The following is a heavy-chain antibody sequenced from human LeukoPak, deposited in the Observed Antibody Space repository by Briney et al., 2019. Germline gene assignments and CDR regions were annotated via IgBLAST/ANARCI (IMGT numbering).Heavy chain of an antibody. CDR2: IWYDGSNK. Sequence: PGGSLRLSCAASGFTFSSYGMHWVRQAPGKGLEWVAVIWYDGSNKYYADSVKGRFTISRDNSKNTLCLQMNSLRAEDTAVYYCTREFGDGYNDTKFLDCWGQGTLVTVSS. D-gene: IGHD5-24*01. J-gene: IGHJ4*02. CDR3: TREFGDGYNDTKFLDC. V-gene: IGHV3-33*01. CDR1: GFTFSSYG.